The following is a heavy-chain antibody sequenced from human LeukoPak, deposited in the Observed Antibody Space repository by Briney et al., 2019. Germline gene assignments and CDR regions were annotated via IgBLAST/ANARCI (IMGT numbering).Heavy chain of an antibody. D-gene: IGHD4-17*01. CDR3: VRIYYGPDY. CDR1: GYTFTSYG. CDR2: ISAYNGDT. V-gene: IGHV1-18*01. Sequence: ASVKVSCKASGYTFTSYGISWVRQAPGQGLEWMGWISAYNGDTNYAQKFQGRVTMTRDTSITTAYMELSSLRSGDTAVYYCVRIYYGPDYWGQGTLVTVSS. J-gene: IGHJ4*02.